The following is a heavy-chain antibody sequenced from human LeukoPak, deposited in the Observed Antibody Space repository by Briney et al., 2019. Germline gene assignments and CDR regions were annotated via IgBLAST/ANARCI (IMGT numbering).Heavy chain of an antibody. D-gene: IGHD2-15*01. CDR1: GYTFTGYY. CDR2: INPNSGGT. CDR3: ARGGRRGYCSGGSCYEGFDY. Sequence: ASVKVSCKASGYTFTGYYMHWVRQAPGQGLEWTGWINPNSGGTNYAQKFQGWVTMTRDTSISTAYMELSRLRSDDTAVYYCARGGRRGYCSGGSCYEGFDYWGQGTLVTVSS. J-gene: IGHJ4*02. V-gene: IGHV1-2*04.